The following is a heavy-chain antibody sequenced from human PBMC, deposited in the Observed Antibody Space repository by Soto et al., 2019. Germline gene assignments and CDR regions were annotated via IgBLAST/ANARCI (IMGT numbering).Heavy chain of an antibody. Sequence: QITLKESCPTLVKPTQTLTLTCTFSGFSLSTIGVGVGWVHQPPGTALEWLALIYWDDDKRYSPSLNSRLTITKDTSKNQVVLTMTNMYPVDTATIYCASKGPEILPFDIWGQGTMVTVSS. CDR1: GFSLSTIGVG. D-gene: IGHD2-15*01. CDR2: IYWDDDK. V-gene: IGHV2-5*02. CDR3: ASKGPEILPFDI. J-gene: IGHJ3*02.